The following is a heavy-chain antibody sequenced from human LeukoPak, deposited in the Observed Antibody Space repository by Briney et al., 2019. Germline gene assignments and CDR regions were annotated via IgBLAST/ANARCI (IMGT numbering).Heavy chain of an antibody. CDR1: GFTFSSYA. Sequence: GGSLRLSCAASGFTFSSYAMSWVRQAPGKGLEWVSAISGSGGSTYYADSVKGRFTISRDNSKNTLYLEMNSLRAEDTAVYYCAKFLRIGYDNFDYWGQGTLVTVSS. J-gene: IGHJ4*02. D-gene: IGHD5-12*01. CDR2: ISGSGGST. V-gene: IGHV3-23*01. CDR3: AKFLRIGYDNFDY.